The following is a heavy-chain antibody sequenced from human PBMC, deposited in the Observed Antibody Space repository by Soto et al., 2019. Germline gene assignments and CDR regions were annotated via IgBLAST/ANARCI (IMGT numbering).Heavy chain of an antibody. CDR3: AKDRPVYCSSTSCPGPS. CDR1: GFTFDDYA. V-gene: IGHV3-9*01. J-gene: IGHJ4*02. Sequence: GGSLRLSCAASGFTFDDYAMHWVRQAPGKGLEWVSGISWNSGSIGYADSVKGRFTISRDNAKNSLYLQMNSLRAEDTALYYCAKDRPVYCSSTSCPGPSWGQGTLVTVSS. CDR2: ISWNSGSI. D-gene: IGHD2-2*01.